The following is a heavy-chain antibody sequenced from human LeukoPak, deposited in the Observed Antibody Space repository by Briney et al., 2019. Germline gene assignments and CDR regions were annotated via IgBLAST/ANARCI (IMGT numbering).Heavy chain of an antibody. CDR2: INPNSGGT. Sequence: ASVKVSCKASGYTFTAYYMHWVRQAPGPGLEWMGWINPNSGGTNYAKTLQGRVTITRDTSISTAYMELSRLRSDDTAVYYCARDVNYYEILTLYGMDVWGQGTTVTVSS. J-gene: IGHJ6*02. D-gene: IGHD3-9*01. CDR1: GYTFTAYY. CDR3: ARDVNYYEILTLYGMDV. V-gene: IGHV1-2*02.